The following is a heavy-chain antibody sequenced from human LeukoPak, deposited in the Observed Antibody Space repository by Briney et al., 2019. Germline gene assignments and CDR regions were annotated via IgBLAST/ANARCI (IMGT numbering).Heavy chain of an antibody. Sequence: SETLSLTCAVYGGSFSGYYWSWIRQPPGKGLEWIGEINHSGSTNYNPSLKSRVTISVDTSKNQFSLKLSSVTAADTAVYYCVRAVSSWPHERYDYWGQGTLVTVSS. V-gene: IGHV4-34*01. CDR2: INHSGST. CDR1: GGSFSGYY. D-gene: IGHD6-13*01. CDR3: VRAVSSWPHERYDY. J-gene: IGHJ4*02.